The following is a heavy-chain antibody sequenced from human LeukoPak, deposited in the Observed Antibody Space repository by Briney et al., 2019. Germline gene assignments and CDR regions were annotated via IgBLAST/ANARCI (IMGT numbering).Heavy chain of an antibody. D-gene: IGHD6-6*01. V-gene: IGHV3-21*01. J-gene: IGHJ4*02. Sequence: PGGSLRLSCAASGFTFSSYSMNWVCQAPGKGLEWVSSISSSSSYIYYADSVKGRFTISRDNAKNSLYLQMNSLRAEDTAVYYCARDRGAARPHYFDYWGQGTLVTVSS. CDR1: GFTFSSYS. CDR2: ISSSSSYI. CDR3: ARDRGAARPHYFDY.